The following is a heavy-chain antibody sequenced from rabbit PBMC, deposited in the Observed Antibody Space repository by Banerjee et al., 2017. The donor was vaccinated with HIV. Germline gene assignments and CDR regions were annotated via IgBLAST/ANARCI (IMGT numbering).Heavy chain of an antibody. CDR2: IYSGSSGIT. Sequence: QSLEESGGDLVKPGASLTLTCTASGFSLSSGYDMCWVRQAPGKGLEWIACIYSGSSGITYYASWAKGRFTISKTSSTTVTLQMTSLTAADTATYFCARHSSGAGYGYGDLWGPGTLVTVS. CDR1: GFSLSSGYD. J-gene: IGHJ6*01. D-gene: IGHD6-1*01. CDR3: ARHSSGAGYGYGDL. V-gene: IGHV1S40*01.